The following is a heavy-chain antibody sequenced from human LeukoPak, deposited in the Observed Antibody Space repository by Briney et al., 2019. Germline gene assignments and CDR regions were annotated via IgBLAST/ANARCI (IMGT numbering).Heavy chain of an antibody. CDR3: ARDQQLLGLDY. D-gene: IGHD6-13*01. CDR2: IYYSGST. J-gene: IGHJ4*02. Sequence: SETLSLTCTVSGGSISSSSYYWGWIRQPPGKGLEWIGSIYYSGSTYYNPSLKSRVTISVDTSKNQFSLKLSSVTAADTAVYYCARDQQLLGLDYWGQGTLVTVSS. CDR1: GGSISSSSYY. V-gene: IGHV4-39*07.